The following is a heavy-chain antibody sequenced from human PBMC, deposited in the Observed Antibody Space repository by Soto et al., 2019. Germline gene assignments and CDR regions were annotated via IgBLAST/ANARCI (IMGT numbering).Heavy chain of an antibody. CDR2: IYYSGST. J-gene: IGHJ4*02. D-gene: IGHD6-6*01. CDR3: ARGRIAARRRYYDGYYFDY. CDR1: GGSISSYY. V-gene: IGHV4-59*01. Sequence: SETLSLICTVSGGSISSYYWSWIRQPPGKGLEWIGYIYYSGSTNYNPSLKSRVTISVDTSKNQFSLKLSSVTAADTAVYYCARGRIAARRRYYDGYYFDYWGQGTLVTVSS.